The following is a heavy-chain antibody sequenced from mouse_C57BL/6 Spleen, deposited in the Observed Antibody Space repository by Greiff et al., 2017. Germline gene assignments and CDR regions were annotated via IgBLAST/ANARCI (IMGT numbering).Heavy chain of an antibody. Sequence: VQLQESGPELVKPGASVKISCKASGYAFSSSWMNWVKQRPGKGLEWIGRIYPGDGDTNYNGKFKGKATLTADKSSSTAYMQLSSLTSEDSAVYFCARMFDGYSYYFDYWGQGTTLTVSS. CDR3: ARMFDGYSYYFDY. D-gene: IGHD2-3*01. V-gene: IGHV1-82*01. CDR1: GYAFSSSW. J-gene: IGHJ2*01. CDR2: IYPGDGDT.